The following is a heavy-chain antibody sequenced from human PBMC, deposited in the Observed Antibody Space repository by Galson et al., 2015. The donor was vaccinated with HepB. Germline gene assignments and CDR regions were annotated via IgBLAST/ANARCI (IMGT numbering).Heavy chain of an antibody. CDR3: ARVREYSYGYVEGWYFDL. CDR2: ISYDGSNK. J-gene: IGHJ2*01. V-gene: IGHV3-30-3*01. CDR1: GFTFSSYA. Sequence: SLRLSCAASGFTFSSYAMHWVRQAPGKGLEWVAVISYDGSNKYYADSVKGRFTISRDNSKNTLYLQMNRLRAEDTAVYYCARVREYSYGYVEGWYFDLWGRGTLVTVSS. D-gene: IGHD5-18*01.